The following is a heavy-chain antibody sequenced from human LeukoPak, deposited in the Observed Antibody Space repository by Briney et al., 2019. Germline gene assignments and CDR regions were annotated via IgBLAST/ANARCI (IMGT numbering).Heavy chain of an antibody. CDR3: ARVRYGELDV. CDR2: MSGSGGST. J-gene: IGHJ6*02. V-gene: IGHV3-23*01. CDR1: GFTFSIYW. Sequence: GGSLRLSCAASGFTFSIYWMSWVRQAPGKGLEWVSSMSGSGGSTYYADSVKGRFTISRDDSKNTLYLQMNSLRAEDTAVYYCARVRYGELDVWGQGTTVTVSS. D-gene: IGHD4-17*01.